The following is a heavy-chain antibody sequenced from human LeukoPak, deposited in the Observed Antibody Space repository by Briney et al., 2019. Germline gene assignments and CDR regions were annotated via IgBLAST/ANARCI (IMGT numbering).Heavy chain of an antibody. CDR2: ISGSGGST. CDR1: GFTFSSYA. J-gene: IGHJ6*02. V-gene: IGHV3-23*01. Sequence: GGSLRLSCAASGFTFSSYAMSWVRQAPGKGLEWVSAISGSGGSTFYADSVKGRFTISRDNSKNTLYLQMNSLRAEDTAVYYCARVLAYSYHMDVWGQGTTVTVSS. CDR3: ARVLAYSYHMDV.